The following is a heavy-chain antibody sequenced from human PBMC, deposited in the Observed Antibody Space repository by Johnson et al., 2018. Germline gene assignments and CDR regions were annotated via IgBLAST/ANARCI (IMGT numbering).Heavy chain of an antibody. D-gene: IGHD3-22*01. CDR3: ARETYYYDTGGFGAFDV. Sequence: VQLVQSGGGLVQPGRSLRLSCSASGFTFDDYAMHWVRQVPGEGLEWVSGINWNSDRIAYADSVKGRFTISRDNANNSLYLRMNSLRVEDTALYYCARETYYYDTGGFGAFDVWGQGTVVTGSS. V-gene: IGHV3-9*01. J-gene: IGHJ3*01. CDR1: GFTFDDYA. CDR2: INWNSDRI.